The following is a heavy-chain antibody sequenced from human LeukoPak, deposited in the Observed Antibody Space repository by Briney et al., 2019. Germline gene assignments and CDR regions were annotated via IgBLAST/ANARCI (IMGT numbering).Heavy chain of an antibody. J-gene: IGHJ4*02. Sequence: LETLSLTCTVSGGSMSGYYWSWIRQPAGKGLEWIGRIYTSGSTKYNPSLKSRVTMSVDTSKNQFSLKLSSVTAADTAVYYCARDTYFYDSSGFDYWGQGTLVTVSS. D-gene: IGHD3-22*01. V-gene: IGHV4-4*07. CDR2: IYTSGST. CDR1: GGSMSGYY. CDR3: ARDTYFYDSSGFDY.